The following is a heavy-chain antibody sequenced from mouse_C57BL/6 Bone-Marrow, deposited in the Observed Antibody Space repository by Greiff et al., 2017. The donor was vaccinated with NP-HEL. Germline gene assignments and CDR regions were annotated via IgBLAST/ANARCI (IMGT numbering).Heavy chain of an antibody. V-gene: IGHV1-54*01. J-gene: IGHJ3*01. CDR3: ARGGIYYDYAWFAY. Sequence: VQLQQSGAELVRPGTSVKVSCKASGYAFTNYLIEGVKRRPGRGLGGIGVFNPGGGGTSYNEKFKGKATLTADKSSSTAYMQLSSLTSEDSAVYFCARGGIYYDYAWFAYWGQGTLVTVSA. CDR1: GYAFTNYL. D-gene: IGHD2-4*01. CDR2: FNPGGGGT.